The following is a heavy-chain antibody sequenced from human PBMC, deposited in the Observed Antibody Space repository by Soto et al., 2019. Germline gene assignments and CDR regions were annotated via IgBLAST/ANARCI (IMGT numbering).Heavy chain of an antibody. CDR3: AKGGLEVVVPAAMDY. CDR2: ISYDGSNK. V-gene: IGHV3-30*18. Sequence: QVQLVVSGGGVVQPGRSLRLSCAASGFTFSSYGMHWVRQAPGKGLEWVAVISYDGSNKYYADSVKGRFTISRDNSKNTLYLQMNSLRAEDTAVYYCAKGGLEVVVPAAMDYWGQGTLVTVSS. D-gene: IGHD2-2*01. CDR1: GFTFSSYG. J-gene: IGHJ4*02.